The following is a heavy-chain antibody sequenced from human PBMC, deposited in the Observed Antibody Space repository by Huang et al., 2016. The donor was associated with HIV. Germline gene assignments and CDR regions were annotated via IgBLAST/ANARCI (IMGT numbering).Heavy chain of an antibody. Sequence: CPASGFSFSTYGLHWVRQAPGKGLEWVAVISYDGSNKYYAHSVNGRFTISRDTSENKVYLQMNSLRHEDTAVYYCAKDGADEEWDIDYWGQGTLVTVSS. J-gene: IGHJ4*02. CDR1: GFSFSTYG. V-gene: IGHV3-30*18. D-gene: IGHD1-26*01. CDR3: AKDGADEEWDIDY. CDR2: ISYDGSNK.